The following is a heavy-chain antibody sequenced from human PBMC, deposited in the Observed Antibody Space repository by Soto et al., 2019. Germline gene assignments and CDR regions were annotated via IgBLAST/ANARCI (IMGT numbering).Heavy chain of an antibody. CDR1: GYTFTSFY. V-gene: IGHV1-46*03. Sequence: ASVKFSCKASGYTFTSFYMHWVRQAPGQVLECMVIINPSGGITSYXXKFQGRVXXTRDTSTSIVXMELSXLRSEDTAVYYCARLRNVATAMGDALDIXXQ. CDR2: INPSGGIT. CDR3: ARLRNVATAMGDALDI. D-gene: IGHD5-18*01. J-gene: IGHJ3*02.